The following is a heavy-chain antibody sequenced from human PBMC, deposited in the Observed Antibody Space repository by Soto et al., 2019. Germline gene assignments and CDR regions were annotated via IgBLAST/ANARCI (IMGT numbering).Heavy chain of an antibody. CDR3: ARGSTEYYDNSTNYSLDD. J-gene: IGHJ4*02. V-gene: IGHV1-18*01. CDR1: GYTFITYG. D-gene: IGHD3-22*01. CDR2: ISTYNGNT. Sequence: QVQLVQSGAEVKKPGASVKVSCKASGYTFITYGVSRVRQAPGQGLDWRGWISTYNGNTRYAERLQGRVNMTTDTTTNTGYMEVWHLRTADTAVYYCARGSTEYYDNSTNYSLDDWGQGTLVTVSS.